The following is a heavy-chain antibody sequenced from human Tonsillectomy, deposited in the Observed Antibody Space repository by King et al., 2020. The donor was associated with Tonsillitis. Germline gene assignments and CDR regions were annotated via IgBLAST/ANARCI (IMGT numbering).Heavy chain of an antibody. J-gene: IGHJ2*01. V-gene: IGHV3-15*01. D-gene: IGHD6-19*01. Sequence: VQLVESGGGLVKPGGSLRLSCAASGFTCSNAWMSWVRQAPGKGLEWVGRSKSNTDGGTTDYAAPVKGRFTISRDDSKNTLDLHMNSLKTEDTAVYYCTTQYTSGWYNWYFDLWGRGTLVTVSS. CDR3: TTQYTSGWYNWYFDL. CDR1: GFTCSNAW. CDR2: SKSNTDGGTT.